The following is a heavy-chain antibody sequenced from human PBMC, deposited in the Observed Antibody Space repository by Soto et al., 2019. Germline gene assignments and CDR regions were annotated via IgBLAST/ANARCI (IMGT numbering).Heavy chain of an antibody. CDR1: GGSISSSGYY. J-gene: IGHJ4*02. V-gene: IGHV4-39*01. D-gene: IGHD4-17*01. Sequence: QLQLQESGPGLVKPSETLSLTCTVSGGSISSSGYYWGWIRQPPGKGLEWIGSIYYRGRTYYNPSSKSRVTMSVYTPENQFTLKLSSVSAADTAVAYGMRHSASTMTTSPLFDYWGQGTLVTVSS. CDR3: MRHSASTMTTSPLFDY. CDR2: IYYRGRT.